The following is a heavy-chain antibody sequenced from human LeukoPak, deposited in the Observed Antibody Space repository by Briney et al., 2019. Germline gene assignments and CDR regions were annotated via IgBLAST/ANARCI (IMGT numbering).Heavy chain of an antibody. CDR2: ITSSSRYM. J-gene: IGHJ5*02. Sequence: PGGSLRLSCAASGFTFSNYGMNWVRQTPGKGLGGVSSITSSSRYMFYAGSVKGRFTIPRDNAKNSLYLQMNSLRAEDTAVYYCARVGGDFSWFDPWGQGTLVTVSS. V-gene: IGHV3-21*01. CDR1: GFTFSNYG. CDR3: ARVGGDFSWFDP. D-gene: IGHD4-17*01.